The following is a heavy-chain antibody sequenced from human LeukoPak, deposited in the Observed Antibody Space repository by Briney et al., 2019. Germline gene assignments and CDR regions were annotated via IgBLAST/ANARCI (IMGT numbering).Heavy chain of an antibody. CDR2: IYTSGST. CDR1: GGSISSYY. D-gene: IGHD6-13*01. J-gene: IGHJ3*02. Sequence: PSETLSLTCTVSGGSISSYYWSWIRQPAGKGLEWIGRIYTSGSTNYNPYLKSRVTMSVDTSKNQFSLKLSSVTAADTAVYYCARVQAPGIAGKYDAFDIWGQGTMVTVSS. V-gene: IGHV4-4*07. CDR3: ARVQAPGIAGKYDAFDI.